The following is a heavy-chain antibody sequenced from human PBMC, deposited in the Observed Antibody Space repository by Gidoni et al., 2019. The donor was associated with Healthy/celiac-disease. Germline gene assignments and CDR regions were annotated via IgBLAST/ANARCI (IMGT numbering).Heavy chain of an antibody. CDR1: GFTFSSYS. J-gene: IGHJ4*02. Sequence: EVQLVESGGGLVKPGGSLRLSCAASGFTFSSYSMNWVRQAPGKGLEWVSSISSSSSYIYYADSVKGRFTISRDNAKNSLYLQMNSLRAEDTAVYYCARVAVADNYYFDYWGQGTLVTVSS. CDR3: ARVAVADNYYFDY. V-gene: IGHV3-21*01. CDR2: ISSSSSYI. D-gene: IGHD6-19*01.